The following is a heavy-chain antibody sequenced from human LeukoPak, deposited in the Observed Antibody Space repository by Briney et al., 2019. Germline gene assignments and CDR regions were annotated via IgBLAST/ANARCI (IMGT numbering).Heavy chain of an antibody. V-gene: IGHV3-48*03. J-gene: IGHJ3*02. CDR2: ISSSGSTI. Sequence: GGSLRLSCAASGFTFSSYEMNWVRQAPGKGLEWVSYISSSGSTIYYADSVKGRFTISRDNAKNSLYLQMNSLRDEDTAVYYCARVKRSGTAYDAPDIWGQGTMVTVSS. CDR3: ARVKRSGTAYDAPDI. CDR1: GFTFSSYE. D-gene: IGHD1-1*01.